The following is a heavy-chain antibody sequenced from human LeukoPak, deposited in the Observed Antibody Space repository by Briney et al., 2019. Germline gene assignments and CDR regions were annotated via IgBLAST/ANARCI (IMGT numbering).Heavy chain of an antibody. CDR1: GFTFSSYG. D-gene: IGHD5-24*01. CDR2: IWYDGSNK. J-gene: IGHJ4*02. CDR3: ARDGFDGYNLLFDN. Sequence: GGSLRLSCAASGFTFSSYGMHWVRQAPGKGLEWVAVIWYDGSNKYYADSVKGRFTISRDNSKNTLYLQMNSLRAEDTAVYYCARDGFDGYNLLFDNWGQGALVTVSS. V-gene: IGHV3-33*01.